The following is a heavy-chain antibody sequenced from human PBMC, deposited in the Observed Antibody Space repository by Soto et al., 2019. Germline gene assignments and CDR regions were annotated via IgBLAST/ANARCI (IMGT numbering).Heavy chain of an antibody. Sequence: SVKLSCKDSGGTFRTYAISWVRQAPGQGLEWMGGIIHIFGTANYAQKFQVRVTMTADESTSTGNMEVIILRSEDTAVNSCSRDTSWYTGSDWHFDLWGRGTLVTVSS. J-gene: IGHJ2*01. D-gene: IGHD6-13*01. CDR1: GGTFRTYA. V-gene: IGHV1-69*13. CDR3: SRDTSWYTGSDWHFDL. CDR2: IIHIFGTA.